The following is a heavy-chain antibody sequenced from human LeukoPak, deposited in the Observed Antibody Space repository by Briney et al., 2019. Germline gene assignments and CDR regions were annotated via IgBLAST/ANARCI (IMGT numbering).Heavy chain of an antibody. CDR1: GGSISSYH. CDR3: ARDGNSYGPDFDY. Sequence: PSETLSLTCTVSGGSISSYHWSWIRQPAGKGLEWIGHININEGPKYNPSLRSRVTMSADTSRNQYPLKLSSVTAADTAVYYCARDGNSYGPDFDYWGQGTLVTVSS. J-gene: IGHJ4*02. CDR2: ININEGP. D-gene: IGHD5-18*01. V-gene: IGHV4-4*07.